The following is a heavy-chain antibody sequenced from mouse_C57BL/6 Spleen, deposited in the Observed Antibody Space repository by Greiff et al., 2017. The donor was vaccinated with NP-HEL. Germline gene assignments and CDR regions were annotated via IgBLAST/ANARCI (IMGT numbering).Heavy chain of an antibody. J-gene: IGHJ2*01. CDR3: ARGYYGNYVRFDY. D-gene: IGHD2-1*01. Sequence: QVQLQQSGPELVKPGASVKISCKASGYAFSSSWMNWVKQRPGKGLEWIGRIYPGDGDTNYNGKFKGKATLTADKSSSTAYMQLSSLTSEDSAVYCCARGYYGNYVRFDYWGQGTTLTVSS. CDR1: GYAFSSSW. CDR2: IYPGDGDT. V-gene: IGHV1-82*01.